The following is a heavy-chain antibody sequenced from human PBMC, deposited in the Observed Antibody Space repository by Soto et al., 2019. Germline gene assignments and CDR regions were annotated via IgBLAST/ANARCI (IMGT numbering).Heavy chain of an antibody. D-gene: IGHD5-12*01. Sequence: EVQLVESGGGLIQPGGSLRLSCAASGFTVSSNYMSWVRQAPGKGLEWVSVIYSGGSTYYADSVKGRFTISRDNSKNTLYLQINSLRAEDTAVYYCARIRDGYAPSDYWGQGTLVTVSS. V-gene: IGHV3-53*01. CDR1: GFTVSSNY. J-gene: IGHJ4*02. CDR3: ARIRDGYAPSDY. CDR2: IYSGGST.